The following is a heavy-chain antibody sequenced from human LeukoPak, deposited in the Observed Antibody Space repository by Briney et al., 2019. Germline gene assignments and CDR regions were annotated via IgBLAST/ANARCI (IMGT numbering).Heavy chain of an antibody. J-gene: IGHJ4*02. V-gene: IGHV3-7*01. CDR1: GFTFSNYW. CDR3: ARETYGDYEDY. CDR2: IKQDGSEK. D-gene: IGHD4-17*01. Sequence: GGSLRLSCAASGFTFSNYWISWVRQPPGKGLEWVANIKQDGSEKYYVDSVKGRFTISRDNAKNSLYLQMNSLRAEDTAVYYCARETYGDYEDYWGQGTLVTVSS.